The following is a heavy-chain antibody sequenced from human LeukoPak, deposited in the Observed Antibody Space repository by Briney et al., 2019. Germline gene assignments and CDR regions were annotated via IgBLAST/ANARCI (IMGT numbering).Heavy chain of an antibody. J-gene: IGHJ5*02. Sequence: GGSLRLSCSPSGFTFNRFAMSWVRQAPGKGLEWLSAISGSGANTYYADSAKNRLTISRDNSKSTLFLQMSSLRGEDTAVYYCAKDLSLDSSGYFFSWGQGTLVTVSS. CDR1: GFTFNRFA. V-gene: IGHV3-23*01. D-gene: IGHD3-22*01. CDR2: ISGSGANT. CDR3: AKDLSLDSSGYFFS.